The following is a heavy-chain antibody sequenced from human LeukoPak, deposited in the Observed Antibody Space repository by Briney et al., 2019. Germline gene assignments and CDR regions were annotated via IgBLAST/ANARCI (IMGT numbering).Heavy chain of an antibody. Sequence: GGSLRLSCAASGFTFSSYSMNWVRQAPGKGLEWVSSISSSSSYIYYADSVKGRFTISRDNAKNSLYLQMNSLRAEDTAVYYCARSGNGPIPYYFDYWGQGTLVTVSS. CDR3: ARSGNGPIPYYFDY. V-gene: IGHV3-21*01. J-gene: IGHJ4*02. CDR2: ISSSSSYI. CDR1: GFTFSSYS. D-gene: IGHD5-12*01.